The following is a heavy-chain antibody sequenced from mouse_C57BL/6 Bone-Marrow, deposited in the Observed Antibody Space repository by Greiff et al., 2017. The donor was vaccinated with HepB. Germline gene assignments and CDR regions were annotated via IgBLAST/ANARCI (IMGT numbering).Heavy chain of an antibody. V-gene: IGHV1-81*01. CDR2: IYPRSGNT. CDR3: ASSDSSGYGDGD. D-gene: IGHD3-2*02. J-gene: IGHJ2*01. Sequence: QVQLQQSGAELARPGASVKLSCTASGYTFTSYGISWVKQSTGQGLEWIGEIYPRSGNTYYNEKFKGKATLTADKSSSTAYLELRSLTSEDSAVYFCASSDSSGYGDGDWGTGPTLTVAS. CDR1: GYTFTSYG.